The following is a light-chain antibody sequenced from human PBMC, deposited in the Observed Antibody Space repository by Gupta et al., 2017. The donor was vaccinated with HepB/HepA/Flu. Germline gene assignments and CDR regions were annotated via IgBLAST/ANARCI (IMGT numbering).Light chain of an antibody. Sequence: QSALTQPASVSGSPGQSITISCTGTSSDVGSYNYVSWYQQHPGKAPKLIIYDVSNRPSGVSNRFSGSKSGNTASLTISGLQEEDEADYYCSSYASSSTLVFGGGTKLTVL. CDR2: DVS. CDR1: SSDVGSYNY. V-gene: IGLV2-14*01. J-gene: IGLJ2*01. CDR3: SSYASSSTLV.